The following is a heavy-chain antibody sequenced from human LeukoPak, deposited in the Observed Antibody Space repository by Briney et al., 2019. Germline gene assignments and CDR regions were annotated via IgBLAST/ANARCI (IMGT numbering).Heavy chain of an antibody. CDR3: ASYHPRTPYYDFWSGPYYYYGMDV. J-gene: IGHJ6*02. CDR2: ISGSGGST. D-gene: IGHD3-3*01. Sequence: GGSLRLSCAASGFTFSSYAMSWVRQAPGKGLEWVSAISGSGGSTYYADSVKGRFTISRDNSKNTLYLQMNSLRAEDTAVYYCASYHPRTPYYDFWSGPYYYYGMDVWGQGTTVTVSS. CDR1: GFTFSSYA. V-gene: IGHV3-23*01.